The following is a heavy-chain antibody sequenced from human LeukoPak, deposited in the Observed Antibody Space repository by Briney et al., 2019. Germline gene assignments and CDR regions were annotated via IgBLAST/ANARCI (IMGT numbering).Heavy chain of an antibody. J-gene: IGHJ5*02. D-gene: IGHD3-10*01. Sequence: PSETLSLTXAVYGGSFSGYYWSWIRQSPGKGLEWLGEINHSGSTNYNPSLKSRVTISVDTSKNQFSLKLSSVTAADTAVYYCAIRLGDQYNWFDPWGQGTLVTVCS. CDR1: GGSFSGYY. CDR2: INHSGST. V-gene: IGHV4-34*01. CDR3: AIRLGDQYNWFDP.